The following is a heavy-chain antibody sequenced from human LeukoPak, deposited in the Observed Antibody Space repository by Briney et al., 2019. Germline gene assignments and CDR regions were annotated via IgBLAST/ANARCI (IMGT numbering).Heavy chain of an antibody. V-gene: IGHV1-2*02. CDR1: VYTFTGDY. D-gene: IGHD3-10*01. J-gene: IGHJ4*02. CDR3: ALTGSRGSGY. Sequence: ASVKVSCKASVYTFTGDYIHWVRQAPGQGLQWMGWINPNNGATNYAQKFQGRVTMTRDTSTSTAYMELSRLRSDDTAVYYCALTGSRGSGYWGQGTLVTVSS. CDR2: INPNNGAT.